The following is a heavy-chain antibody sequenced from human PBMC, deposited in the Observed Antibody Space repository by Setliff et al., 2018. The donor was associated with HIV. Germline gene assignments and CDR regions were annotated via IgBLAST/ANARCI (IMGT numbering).Heavy chain of an antibody. CDR3: ARDHKYYYDSSGLDY. CDR2: IFYSGST. J-gene: IGHJ4*02. CDR1: GGSITSSTYY. Sequence: NLSETLSLTCTVSGGSITSSTYYWDWIRQPPGKGLEWIGSIFYSGSTYYNPSVKSRVTISIDTSKNQFSLRLSSVTAADTAVYYCARDHKYYYDSSGLDYWGQGTLVTVSS. D-gene: IGHD3-22*01. V-gene: IGHV4-39*07.